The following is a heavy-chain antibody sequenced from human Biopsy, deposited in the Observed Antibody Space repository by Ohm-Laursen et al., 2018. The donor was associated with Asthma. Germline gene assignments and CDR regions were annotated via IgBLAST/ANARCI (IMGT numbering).Heavy chain of an antibody. Sequence: SETLSLTCTVSGGSVSSGSHYWSWIRQPPGKGLEWIGYISYSGSTNYNPSLKSRVTISVDTSKNQFSLKLSSVTAADTAVYYCARLADCSGGACYSYGWFDPWGQGTRVTVSS. J-gene: IGHJ5*02. V-gene: IGHV4-61*01. CDR2: ISYSGST. D-gene: IGHD2-15*01. CDR3: ARLADCSGGACYSYGWFDP. CDR1: GGSVSSGSHY.